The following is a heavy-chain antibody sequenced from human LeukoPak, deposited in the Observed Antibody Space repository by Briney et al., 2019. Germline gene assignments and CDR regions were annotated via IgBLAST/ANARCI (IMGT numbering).Heavy chain of an antibody. CDR1: GFTFSSYW. CDR2: IKQDGSEK. J-gene: IGHJ4*02. CDR3: ARELPPVVNFYFDS. V-gene: IGHV3-7*01. D-gene: IGHD3-22*01. Sequence: GGSLRLSCAVSGFTFSSYWMSWVRQAPGKGLEWVANIKQDGSEKYYVDSVKGRFSISRDNSKNTLYLQMNSLRAEDTAVYYCARELPPVVNFYFDSWGQGTLVTVSS.